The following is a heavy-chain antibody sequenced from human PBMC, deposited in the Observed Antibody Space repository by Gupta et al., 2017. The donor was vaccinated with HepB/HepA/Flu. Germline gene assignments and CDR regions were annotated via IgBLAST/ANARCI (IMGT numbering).Heavy chain of an antibody. CDR1: RFIISGPA. J-gene: IGHJ6*03. Sequence: EVQLLESGGALAQPGGSLRLSCASARFIISGPAVSWVRQAPGKGLEWVSGMGSDMNAHYADSVRGRFTISRDNSKNTVYLQMNGLRAEDTAVYYCAKDLYFWSAMDVWGTGTTVTVSS. V-gene: IGHV3-23*01. CDR3: AKDLYFWSAMDV. D-gene: IGHD3-3*01. CDR2: MGSDMNA.